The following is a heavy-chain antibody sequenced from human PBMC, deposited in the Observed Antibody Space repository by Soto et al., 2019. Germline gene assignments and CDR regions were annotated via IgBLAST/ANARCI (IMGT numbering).Heavy chain of an antibody. J-gene: IGHJ6*02. V-gene: IGHV3-21*01. CDR2: IRSSSSYI. CDR1: GFTYSSYS. Sequence: PGGSLRLPCVASGFTYSSYSQNWVRHGPGKGLEWVPSIRSSSSYIYYADSLKGRFTISRDNAKNSLYLQMNSLRAEDTAVYYCARDPGIAARPLYYGMDVWGQGTTVIVSS. D-gene: IGHD6-6*01. CDR3: ARDPGIAARPLYYGMDV.